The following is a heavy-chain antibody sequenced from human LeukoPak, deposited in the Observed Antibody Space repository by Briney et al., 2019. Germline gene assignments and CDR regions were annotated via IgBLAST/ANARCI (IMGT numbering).Heavy chain of an antibody. Sequence: SETLSLTCTVSGGSISSYYWSWIRQPPGKGLEWIGYIYYSGSTNYNPSLKSRVTISVDTSKNQFSLKLSSVTAADTAVYYCARQAIFGVVTVGPWGQGTLVTVSS. D-gene: IGHD3-3*01. CDR1: GGSISSYY. V-gene: IGHV4-59*08. CDR3: ARQAIFGVVTVGP. J-gene: IGHJ5*02. CDR2: IYYSGST.